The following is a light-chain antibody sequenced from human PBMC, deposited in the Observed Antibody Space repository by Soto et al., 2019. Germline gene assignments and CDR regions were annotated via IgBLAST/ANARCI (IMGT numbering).Light chain of an antibody. CDR2: GAS. CDR3: QQSYSTPWT. CDR1: QSVHSR. Sequence: EIVMTQSPAALSVSPGDAATLSCRASQSVHSRLAWYQQKPGQAPRLLIYGASTRATGTPPRFRGSGSGTDFTLTISSLQPEDFATYYCQQSYSTPWTFGQGTKVDIK. J-gene: IGKJ1*01. V-gene: IGKV3-15*01.